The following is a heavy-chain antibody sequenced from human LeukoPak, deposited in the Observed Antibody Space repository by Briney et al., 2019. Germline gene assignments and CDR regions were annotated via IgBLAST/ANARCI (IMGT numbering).Heavy chain of an antibody. J-gene: IGHJ3*02. CDR2: IYYSGST. CDR1: GGSISSSSYY. D-gene: IGHD3-16*01. CDR3: ASSLSSGEDAFDI. Sequence: SETLSLTCTVSGGSISSSSYYWGWIRQPPGKGLEWIGSIYYSGSTYYNPSLKSRVTISVDTSKNQFSLKLSSVTAADTAVYYCASSLSSGEDAFDIWGQGTMVTVSS. V-gene: IGHV4-39*07.